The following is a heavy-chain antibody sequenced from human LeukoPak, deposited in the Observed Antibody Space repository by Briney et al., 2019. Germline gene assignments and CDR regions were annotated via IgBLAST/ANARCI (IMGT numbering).Heavy chain of an antibody. CDR2: ISAYSGNT. CDR1: GYTFTSYG. CDR3: ARANPNHYDFWSGYYTSWFDP. D-gene: IGHD3-3*01. V-gene: IGHV1-18*01. Sequence: AASVKVSCKASGYTFTSYGISWVRQAPGQGLEWMGWISAYSGNTNYAQKLQGRVTMTTDTSTSTAYMELRSLRSDDTAVYYCARANPNHYDFWSGYYTSWFDPWGQGTLVTVSS. J-gene: IGHJ5*02.